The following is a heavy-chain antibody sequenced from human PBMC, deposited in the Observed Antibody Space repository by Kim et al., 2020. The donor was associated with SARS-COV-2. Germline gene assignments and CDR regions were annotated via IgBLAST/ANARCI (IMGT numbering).Heavy chain of an antibody. Sequence: SETLSLTYTVSGGSISSYYWSWIRQPPGKGLEWIGYIYYSGSTNYNPSLKSRVTISVDTSKNQFSLKLSSVTAADTAVYYCARVLGCSSTSCSQTYYYGMDVWGQGTTVTVSS. J-gene: IGHJ6*02. CDR2: IYYSGST. CDR3: ARVLGCSSTSCSQTYYYGMDV. CDR1: GGSISSYY. D-gene: IGHD2-2*01. V-gene: IGHV4-59*01.